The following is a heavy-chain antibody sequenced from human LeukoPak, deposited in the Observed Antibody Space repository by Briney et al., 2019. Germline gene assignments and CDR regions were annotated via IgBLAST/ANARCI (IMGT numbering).Heavy chain of an antibody. V-gene: IGHV3-21*01. CDR3: ARDPWGGYSY. CDR2: ISGSTSYI. D-gene: IGHD5-12*01. J-gene: IGHJ4*02. CDR1: GFTFSSYS. Sequence: GGSLRLSCAASGFTFSSYSMNWVRQAPGKGLEWVSSISGSTSYIYYADSVKGRFTTSRDNTKNSLYLQMNSLRAEDTAVYYCARDPWGGYSYWGQGILVIVSS.